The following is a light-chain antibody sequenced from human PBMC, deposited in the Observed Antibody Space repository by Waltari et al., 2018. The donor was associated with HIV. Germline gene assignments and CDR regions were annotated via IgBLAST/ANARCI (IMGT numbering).Light chain of an antibody. J-gene: IGKJ5*01. CDR2: DAS. CDR1: QSVSSY. CDR3: QQRSNWLIT. V-gene: IGKV3-11*01. Sequence: EIVLTQSPATLSLSPGERVTLSCRASQSVSSYLAWYQQKRGQAPRLLIYDASNRATGIPARFSGSGSGTDFTLTISSLEPEDFAVYYCQQRSNWLITFGQGTRLEIK.